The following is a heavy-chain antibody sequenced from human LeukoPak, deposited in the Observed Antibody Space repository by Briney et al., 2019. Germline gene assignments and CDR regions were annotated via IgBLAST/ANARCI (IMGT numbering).Heavy chain of an antibody. CDR1: CGALSGFF. CDR2: NNNSGST. CDR3: ARVGYGSGSPHPDYYFDY. J-gene: IGHJ4*02. Sequence: TPSPTLPVFCGALSGFFLGLIRQPPREGAGWVGGNNNSGSTNYNPSLKSRVTISVDTSKNQFSLKLSSVTAADTAVYYCARVGYGSGSPHPDYYFDYWGQGTLVTVSS. V-gene: IGHV4-34*01. D-gene: IGHD3-10*01.